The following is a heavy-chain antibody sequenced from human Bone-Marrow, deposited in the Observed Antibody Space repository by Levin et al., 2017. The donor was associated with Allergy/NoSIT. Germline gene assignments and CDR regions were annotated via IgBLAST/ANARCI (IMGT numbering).Heavy chain of an antibody. CDR1: GFTFSSYA. Sequence: GGSLRLSCAASGFTFSSYAMHWVRQAPGKGLEWVAVISYDGSNKYYADSVKGRFTISRDNSKNTLYLQMNSLRAEDTAVYYCARDFWSGSGVDYWGQGTLVTVSS. CDR3: ARDFWSGSGVDY. V-gene: IGHV3-30-3*01. CDR2: ISYDGSNK. J-gene: IGHJ4*02. D-gene: IGHD3-3*01.